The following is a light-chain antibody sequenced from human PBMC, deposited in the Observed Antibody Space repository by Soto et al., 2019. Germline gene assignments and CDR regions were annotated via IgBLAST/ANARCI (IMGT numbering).Light chain of an antibody. CDR3: QHHNSYSQT. CDR2: GAS. CDR1: QSIRYY. J-gene: IGKJ1*01. Sequence: DIQLTQSPPTLSASVGDRVTITCRASQSIRYYLAWYQQMPGKALKLLIYGASSLQSGVPSRFSGSGSGTEFTLTISSLQPDDFATYFCQHHNSYSQTFGPGTKVEIK. V-gene: IGKV1-5*01.